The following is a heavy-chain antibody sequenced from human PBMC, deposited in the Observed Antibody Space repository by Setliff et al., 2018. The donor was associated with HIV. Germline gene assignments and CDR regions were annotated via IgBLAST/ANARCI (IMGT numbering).Heavy chain of an antibody. J-gene: IGHJ4*02. Sequence: SETLSLTCTFSGGSISSYYWSWIRQPPGKGLEWIGYIYTSGSVNYNPSLNSRVTISVDTSKNQFSLKVNSVTAADTAVYYCARSPRIGVAGEFEDWGQGTLVT. V-gene: IGHV4-4*09. D-gene: IGHD6-19*01. CDR2: IYTSGSV. CDR1: GGSISSYY. CDR3: ARSPRIGVAGEFED.